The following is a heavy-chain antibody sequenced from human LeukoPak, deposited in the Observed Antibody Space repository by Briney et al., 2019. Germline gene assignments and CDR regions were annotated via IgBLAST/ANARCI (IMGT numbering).Heavy chain of an antibody. CDR3: ARDTYYYDSSGYRYYYMDV. D-gene: IGHD3-22*01. J-gene: IGHJ6*03. CDR1: GGSISSGSYY. Sequence: SQTLSLTCTVSGGSISSGSYYWSWIRQPPGKGLEWIGYIYYSGSTNYNPSLKSRVTISVDTSKNQFSLKLSSVTAADTAVYYCARDTYYYDSSGYRYYYMDVWGKGTTVTVSS. CDR2: IYYSGST. V-gene: IGHV4-61*01.